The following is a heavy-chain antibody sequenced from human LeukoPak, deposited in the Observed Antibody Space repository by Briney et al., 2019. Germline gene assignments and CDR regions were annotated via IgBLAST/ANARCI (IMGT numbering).Heavy chain of an antibody. Sequence: SETLSLTCTVSGGSISTYYWSWIRQPPGKGLEWIGYIYYSGSTSYNPSLKSRVTISVDTSKNQFSLKLSSVTAADTAVYYCARGGGSYQSPFDYWGQGTLVTVSS. V-gene: IGHV4-59*01. CDR2: IYYSGST. CDR1: GGSISTYY. D-gene: IGHD1-26*01. CDR3: ARGGGSYQSPFDY. J-gene: IGHJ4*02.